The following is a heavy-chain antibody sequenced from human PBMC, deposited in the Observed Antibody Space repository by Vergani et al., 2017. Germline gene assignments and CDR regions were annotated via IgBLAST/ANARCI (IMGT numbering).Heavy chain of an antibody. V-gene: IGHV3-20*04. CDR3: ARAXPLIVGTTPYYFDY. D-gene: IGHD1-26*01. Sequence: EVQLVESGGGVIRPGGSLRLSCAASGFTFAEYDMSWVRPAPGKGLEWVSSINWNGGNTGYADSVKGRFTISRDNAQNSLYLQMNSLRAEDTALYYCARAXPLIVGTTPYYFDYWGQGALVTVSS. J-gene: IGHJ4*02. CDR1: GFTFAEYD. CDR2: INWNGGNT.